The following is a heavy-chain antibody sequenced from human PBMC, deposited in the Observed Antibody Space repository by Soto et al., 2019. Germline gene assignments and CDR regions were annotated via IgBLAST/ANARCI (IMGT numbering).Heavy chain of an antibody. CDR1: GGSISSSSYY. D-gene: IGHD2-2*01. Sequence: SETLSLTCTVSGGSISSSSYYWGWIRQPPGKGLEWIGSIYYSGSTYYNPSLKSRVTVSVDTSKNQFSLKLSSVTAADTAVYYCARRRLPGYCSSTSCYFPPFDYWGQGTLVTVSS. CDR3: ARRRLPGYCSSTSCYFPPFDY. V-gene: IGHV4-39*01. J-gene: IGHJ4*02. CDR2: IYYSGST.